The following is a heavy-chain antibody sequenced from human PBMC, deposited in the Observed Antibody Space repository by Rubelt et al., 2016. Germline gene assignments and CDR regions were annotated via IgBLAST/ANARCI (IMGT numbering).Heavy chain of an antibody. CDR3: AGCYGSGSYGNWVDP. CDR2: IIPISGTA. V-gene: IGHV1-69*13. J-gene: IGHJ5*02. CDR1: GGTFSSYA. D-gene: IGHD3-10*01. Sequence: QVQLVQSGAEVKKPGSSVKVSCKASGGTFSSYAISWVRQAPGQGLEWMGGIIPISGTANYAQMFQGRVTITADESTSTAYMGLSSLRSEDTAVYYCAGCYGSGSYGNWVDPWGQGTLVTVSS.